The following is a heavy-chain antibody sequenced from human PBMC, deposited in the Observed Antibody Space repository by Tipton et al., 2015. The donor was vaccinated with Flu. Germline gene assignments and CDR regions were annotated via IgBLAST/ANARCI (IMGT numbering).Heavy chain of an antibody. J-gene: IGHJ1*01. CDR3: AREELGPGLVMFQH. CDR1: GFPFSSYW. CDR2: TNRDGSTT. D-gene: IGHD3/OR15-3a*01. V-gene: IGHV3-74*01. Sequence: AASGFPFSSYWMHWVRQAPGKGLVWVSRTNRDGSTTTYADSVKGRFTISRGNAKNTLYLQMNSLRAEDTAVYFCAREELGPGLVMFQHWGQGTLVTVSS.